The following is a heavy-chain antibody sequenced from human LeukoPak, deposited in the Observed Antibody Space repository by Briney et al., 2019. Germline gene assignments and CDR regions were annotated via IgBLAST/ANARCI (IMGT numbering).Heavy chain of an antibody. D-gene: IGHD1-26*01. CDR2: MNPNSGNT. CDR3: ARGSEQLVRWELLVWFDP. J-gene: IGHJ5*02. CDR1: GYTFTNYD. V-gene: IGHV1-8*01. Sequence: ASVKVSCKASGYTFTNYDINWVRQATGQGLEGMGRMNPNSGNTGYAQKFQGRVTMTRNTSISTAYMELSSLRSEDTAVYYCARGSEQLVRWELLVWFDPWGQGTLVTVSS.